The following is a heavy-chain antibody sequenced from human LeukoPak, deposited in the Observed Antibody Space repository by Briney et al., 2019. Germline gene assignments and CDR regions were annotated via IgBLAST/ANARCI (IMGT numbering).Heavy chain of an antibody. CDR1: GGSFSGYY. J-gene: IGHJ4*02. Sequence: PSETLSLTCAVYGGSFSGYYWSWIRQPPGKGLEWIGGINHSGSTNYNPSLKSRVTISVDTSKNQFSLKLSSVTAADTAVYYCARRYFDWLLASVYFDYWGQGTLVTVSP. CDR3: ARRYFDWLLASVYFDY. D-gene: IGHD3-9*01. V-gene: IGHV4-34*01. CDR2: INHSGST.